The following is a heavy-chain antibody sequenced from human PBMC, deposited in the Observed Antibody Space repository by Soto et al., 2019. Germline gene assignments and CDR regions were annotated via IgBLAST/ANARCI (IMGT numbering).Heavy chain of an antibody. CDR1: AFTFSSYS. CDR2: ISSSSSYI. D-gene: IGHD5-12*01. CDR3: ARDFRRWLQLHGIDV. Sequence: PGGSLRLPCSASAFTFSSYSMNCVRQAPGKGLEWVSSISSSSSYIYYADSVKGRFTISRDNAKNSLYLQMNSLRAEDTAVYYCARDFRRWLQLHGIDVWGQGTTVTVSS. J-gene: IGHJ6*02. V-gene: IGHV3-21*01.